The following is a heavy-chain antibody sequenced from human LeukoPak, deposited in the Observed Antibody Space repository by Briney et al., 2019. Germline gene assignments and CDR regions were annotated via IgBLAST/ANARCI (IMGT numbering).Heavy chain of an antibody. J-gene: IGHJ6*02. CDR1: GGSFSGYY. D-gene: IGHD3-3*01. Sequence: SETLSLTCAVYGGSFSGYYWSWIRQPPGKGLEWIGEINHSGSTNYNPSLKGRVTISVDTSKNQFSLKLSSVTAADTAVYYCARARSITIFGVVTPPYYYGMDVWGQGTTVTVSS. CDR3: ARARSITIFGVVTPPYYYGMDV. V-gene: IGHV4-34*01. CDR2: INHSGST.